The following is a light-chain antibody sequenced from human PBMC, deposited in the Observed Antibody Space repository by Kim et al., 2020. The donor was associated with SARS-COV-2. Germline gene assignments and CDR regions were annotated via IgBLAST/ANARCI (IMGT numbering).Light chain of an antibody. V-gene: IGLV3-21*04. CDR1: NIGSKS. Sequence: SYELTQPPSVSVAPGKTARITCGGNNIGSKSVHWYQQKPGQAPVLVIYYDSDRPSGIPERFSGSNSGNTATLTISGVEAGDEADYYCQVWDSSSDHPLFGGGTKLTVL. CDR3: QVWDSSSDHPL. J-gene: IGLJ3*02. CDR2: YDS.